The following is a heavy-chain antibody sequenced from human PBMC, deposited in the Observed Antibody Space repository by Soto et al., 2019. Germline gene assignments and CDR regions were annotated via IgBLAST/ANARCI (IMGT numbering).Heavy chain of an antibody. D-gene: IGHD6-25*01. CDR2: IHYSGST. CDR1: GGSISSGDYY. V-gene: IGHV4-30-4*01. J-gene: IGHJ4*02. Sequence: SETLSLTCTVSGGSISSGDYYWSWIRQPPGKGLEWLGYIHYSGSTYYNPSLKSRVTISVDTSKNQFSLKLITVTAADTAVDYCASWRLRTDYCFDYWGQGTLVTVSS. CDR3: ASWRLRTDYCFDY.